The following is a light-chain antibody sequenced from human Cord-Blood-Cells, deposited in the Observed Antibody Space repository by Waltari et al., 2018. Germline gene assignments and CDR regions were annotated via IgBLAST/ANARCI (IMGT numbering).Light chain of an antibody. CDR3: SSYTSSSTLVV. J-gene: IGLJ2*01. Sequence: QSALTQPASVSGSPGQSITIPCTGTSSDVGGYNYVSWYPQHPGKAPKRMIYDVSNRPSGVSNRFSGSKSGNTASLTISGLQAEDEADYYCSSYTSSSTLVVFGGGTKLTVL. CDR2: DVS. V-gene: IGLV2-14*01. CDR1: SSDVGGYNY.